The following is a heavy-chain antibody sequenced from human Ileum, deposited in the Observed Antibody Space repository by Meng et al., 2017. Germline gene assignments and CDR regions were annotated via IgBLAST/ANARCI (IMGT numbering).Heavy chain of an antibody. Sequence: GGSLRLSCAASGFTFTSYTMSWVRQAPGQGLEWVSSISSSGGDEYYADSLRGRFTISRDNAKKSLFLQMNTLGAEDTAVYYCVRLHWAAGHSFSYPDYWGQGVLVTVSS. V-gene: IGHV3-21*01. CDR1: GFTFTSYT. D-gene: IGHD5-18*01. J-gene: IGHJ4*02. CDR2: ISSSGGDE. CDR3: VRLHWAAGHSFSYPDY.